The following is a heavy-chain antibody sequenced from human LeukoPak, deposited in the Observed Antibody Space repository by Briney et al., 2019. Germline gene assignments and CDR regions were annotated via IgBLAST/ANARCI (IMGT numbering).Heavy chain of an antibody. CDR1: GGSISSYY. Sequence: SETLSLTCTVSGGSISSYYWSWIRQPAGEGLEWIGRIYTSGSTNYNPSLKSRVTMSVDTSKNQFSLKLSSVTAADPAVYYCANGRAVAGKGYFDYWGQGTLVTVSS. CDR2: IYTSGST. V-gene: IGHV4-4*07. CDR3: ANGRAVAGKGYFDY. J-gene: IGHJ4*02. D-gene: IGHD6-19*01.